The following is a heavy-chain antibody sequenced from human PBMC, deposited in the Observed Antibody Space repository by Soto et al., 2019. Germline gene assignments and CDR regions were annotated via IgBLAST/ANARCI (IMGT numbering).Heavy chain of an antibody. J-gene: IGHJ4*02. CDR3: ASGYYYDSSGYYYAAPVDY. V-gene: IGHV4-59*01. CDR2: IYYSGST. D-gene: IGHD3-22*01. Sequence: SETLFLTCTVSGGSISSYYWSWIRQPPGKGLEWIGYIYYSGSTNYNPSLKSRVTISVDTSKNQFSLKLSSVTAADTAVYYCASGYYYDSSGYYYAAPVDYWGQGTLVTVSS. CDR1: GGSISSYY.